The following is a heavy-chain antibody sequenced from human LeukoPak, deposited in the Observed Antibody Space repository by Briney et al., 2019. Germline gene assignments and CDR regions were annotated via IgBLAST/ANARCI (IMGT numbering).Heavy chain of an antibody. CDR2: ISWNSGSI. CDR1: GFTFDDYA. J-gene: IGHJ6*02. V-gene: IGHV3-9*01. CDR3: AKDHSLYYYYGMDV. Sequence: GGSLRLSCAASGFTFDDYAMHWVRQAPGKGLEWVSGISWNSGSIGYADSVKGRFTISRDNAKNSLYLQMNSLRAEDTAVYYCAKDHSLYYYYGMDVWGQGTTVTVSS.